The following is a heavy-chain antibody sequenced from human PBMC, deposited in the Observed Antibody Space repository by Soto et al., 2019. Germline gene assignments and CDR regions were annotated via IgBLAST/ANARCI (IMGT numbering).Heavy chain of an antibody. V-gene: IGHV3-30*18. CDR3: AKGDYDFWSGYGNWFDP. CDR1: GFTFSSYG. CDR2: ISYDGSNK. J-gene: IGHJ5*02. D-gene: IGHD3-3*01. Sequence: PGGSLRLSCAASGFTFSSYGMHWVRQAPGKGLEWVAVISYDGSNKYYADSVKGRFTISRDNSKNTMYLQMNSLRAEDTAVYYCAKGDYDFWSGYGNWFDPWGQGTLVTVSS.